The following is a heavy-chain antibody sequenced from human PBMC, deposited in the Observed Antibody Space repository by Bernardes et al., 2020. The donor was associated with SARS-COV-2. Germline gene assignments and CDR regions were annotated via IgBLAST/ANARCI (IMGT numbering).Heavy chain of an antibody. Sequence: SETLSPTCNVSGSPITSYFWTWIRQPPGKGLEWIGYISYRGGTDYNPSLKSRVTITVDTSTKQFSLKLNSVTPADTAMYYCARLGYCSGGNCYYIDSWGQGTLVTVSS. CDR1: GSPITSYF. CDR2: ISYRGGT. CDR3: ARLGYCSGGNCYYIDS. D-gene: IGHD2-15*01. V-gene: IGHV4-59*08. J-gene: IGHJ4*02.